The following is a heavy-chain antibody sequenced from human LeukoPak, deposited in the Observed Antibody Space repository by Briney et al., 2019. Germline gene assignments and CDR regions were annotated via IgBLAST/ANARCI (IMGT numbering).Heavy chain of an antibody. CDR1: GGSISSSSYY. J-gene: IGHJ4*02. V-gene: IGHV4-39*07. Sequence: SETLSLTCTVSGGSISSSSYYWGWIRQPPGKGLEWIGSIYYSGSTYYSPSLKSRVTISVDTSKNQFSLKLSSVTAADTAVYYCARSKMSGSYVDYWGQGTLVTVSS. CDR3: ARSKMSGSYVDY. CDR2: IYYSGST. D-gene: IGHD3-10*01.